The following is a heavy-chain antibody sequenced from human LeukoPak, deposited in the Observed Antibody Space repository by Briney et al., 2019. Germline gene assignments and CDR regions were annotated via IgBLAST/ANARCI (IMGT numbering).Heavy chain of an antibody. Sequence: ASVKVSCKASGCTFSSYDISWVRQAPGQGLEWMGMIIPIFGTANYAQKFQGRVTITADKSTSTDYMELSSLRSEDTAVYYCARDRKWLGELTWFDPWGQGNLVTVSS. CDR3: ARDRKWLGELTWFDP. J-gene: IGHJ5*02. D-gene: IGHD3-10*01. CDR1: GCTFSSYD. CDR2: IIPIFGTA. V-gene: IGHV1-69*06.